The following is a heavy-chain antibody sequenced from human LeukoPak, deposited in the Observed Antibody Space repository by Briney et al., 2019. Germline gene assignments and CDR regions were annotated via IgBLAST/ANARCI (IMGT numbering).Heavy chain of an antibody. D-gene: IGHD3-10*01. J-gene: IGHJ4*02. Sequence: GGSLRLSCAASGFTFSSYSMNWVRQAPGKGLEWVSSISSSSSYIYYADSVKGRFTISRDNAKNSLYLQMNSLRAEDTTVYYCARSYYGSGSYYTFDYWGQGTLVTVSS. CDR3: ARSYYGSGSYYTFDY. CDR2: ISSSSSYI. CDR1: GFTFSSYS. V-gene: IGHV3-21*01.